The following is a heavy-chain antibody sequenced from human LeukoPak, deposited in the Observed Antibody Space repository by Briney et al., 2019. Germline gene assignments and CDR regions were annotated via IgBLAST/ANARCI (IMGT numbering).Heavy chain of an antibody. CDR1: GFTFSSYS. J-gene: IGHJ4*02. D-gene: IGHD3-3*01. CDR3: ASYTRSAYSY. Sequence: GGSLRLSCAASGFTFSSYSMNWVRQAPGKGLEWVSSISSSSSYIYYADSVKGRFTISRDNAKNSLYLQMNSLRAEDTAVYYCASYTRSAYSYWGQGTLVTVSS. CDR2: ISSSSSYI. V-gene: IGHV3-21*01.